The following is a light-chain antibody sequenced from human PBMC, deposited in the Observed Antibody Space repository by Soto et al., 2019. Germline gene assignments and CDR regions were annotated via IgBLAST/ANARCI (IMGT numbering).Light chain of an antibody. Sequence: DIVVTQSPLTLPVTPGETASISCRSSQSLLHSNGYNYLDWYLQKLGQSPQLLIYLGSNRASGVPDRFSGSGSGTDFTLKISRVEAEDVGVYYCVQALQSPPWTFGQGTKVDIK. V-gene: IGKV2-28*01. CDR3: VQALQSPPWT. CDR2: LGS. J-gene: IGKJ1*01. CDR1: QSLLHSNGYNY.